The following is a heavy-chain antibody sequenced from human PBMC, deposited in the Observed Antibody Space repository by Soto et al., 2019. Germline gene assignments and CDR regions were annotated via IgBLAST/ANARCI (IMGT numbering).Heavy chain of an antibody. CDR3: AREPYSSGWYGYFDY. V-gene: IGHV4-59*01. CDR2: IYYSGNT. Sequence: PSETLSLTCTVSGGSISSYYWSWIRQPPGKGLEWIGYIYYSGNTNYNPSLKSRVTISVDTSKNQFSLKLSSVTAADTAVYYCAREPYSSGWYGYFDYWGQGTLVTVS. CDR1: GGSISSYY. D-gene: IGHD6-19*01. J-gene: IGHJ4*02.